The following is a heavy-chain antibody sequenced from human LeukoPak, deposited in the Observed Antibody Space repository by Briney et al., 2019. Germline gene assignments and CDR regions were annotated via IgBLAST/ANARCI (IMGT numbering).Heavy chain of an antibody. Sequence: PGGSLRLSCAASGFTFSSYAMSWVRQAPGKGLEWVSSISGSGDITYYTDSVKGRFTISRDNSKNTLFLQMNSLRAEDTAVYYCASGWGYSYGYEGYFDYWGQGTLVTVSS. D-gene: IGHD5-18*01. CDR1: GFTFSSYA. V-gene: IGHV3-23*01. CDR2: ISGSGDIT. CDR3: ASGWGYSYGYEGYFDY. J-gene: IGHJ4*02.